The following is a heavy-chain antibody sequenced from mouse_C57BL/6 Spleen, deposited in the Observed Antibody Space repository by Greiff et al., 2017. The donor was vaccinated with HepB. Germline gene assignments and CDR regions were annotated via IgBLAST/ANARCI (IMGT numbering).Heavy chain of an antibody. Sequence: VQLQQPGAELVMPGASVKLSCKASGYTFTSYWMHWVKQRPGQGLEWIGEIDPSDSYTNYNQKFKGKSTLTVDKSSSTAYMQLSSLTSEDSAVYYCARSTTVVPFDDWGQGTTLTVSS. D-gene: IGHD1-1*01. J-gene: IGHJ2*01. CDR2: IDPSDSYT. CDR1: GYTFTSYW. CDR3: ARSTTVVPFDD. V-gene: IGHV1-69*01.